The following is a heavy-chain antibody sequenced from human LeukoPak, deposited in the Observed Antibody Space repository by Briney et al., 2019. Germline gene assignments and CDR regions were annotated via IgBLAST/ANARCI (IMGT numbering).Heavy chain of an antibody. CDR2: IYYSGST. J-gene: IGHJ4*02. CDR1: GGSINGYY. D-gene: IGHD3-10*01. V-gene: IGHV4-59*01. CDR3: ARFLYGSGNDY. Sequence: PSETLSLTCTVSGGSINGYYWSWIRQPPGKGLEWIGYIYYSGSTDYNPSLRSRVTISLDTSKNQFSLILSSVTAADTAMYYCARFLYGSGNDYWGQGTLVTVSS.